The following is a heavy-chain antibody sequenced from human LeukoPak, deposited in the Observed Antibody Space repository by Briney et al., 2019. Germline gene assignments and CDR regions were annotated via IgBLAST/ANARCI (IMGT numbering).Heavy chain of an antibody. D-gene: IGHD3-10*01. J-gene: IGHJ4*02. CDR3: ARDLSPYYGSGTH. CDR1: GGSISSSSYY. CDR2: IYYSRST. Sequence: PSETLSLTCTVSGGSISSSSYYWGWIRQPPGKGLEWIGSIYYSRSTYYNPSLKSRVTISVDTSKNQFSLKLSSVTAADTAVYYCARDLSPYYGSGTHWGQGTLVTVSS. V-gene: IGHV4-39*07.